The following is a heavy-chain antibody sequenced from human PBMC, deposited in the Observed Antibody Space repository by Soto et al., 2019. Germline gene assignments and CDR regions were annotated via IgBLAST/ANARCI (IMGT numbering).Heavy chain of an antibody. J-gene: IGHJ6*02. V-gene: IGHV1-69*13. CDR1: GCTFSSYA. Sequence: SVKVSCKASGCTFSSYAISWVRQAPGQGLEWMGGIIPIFGTANYAQKFQGRVTITADESTSTAYMELSSLRSEDTAVYYCARGHSSSPPYYYYGMDVWGQGTTVTV. CDR2: IIPIFGTA. D-gene: IGHD6-6*01. CDR3: ARGHSSSPPYYYYGMDV.